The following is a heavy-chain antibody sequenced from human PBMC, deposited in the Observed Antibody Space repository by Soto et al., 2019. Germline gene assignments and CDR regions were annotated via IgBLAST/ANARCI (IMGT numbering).Heavy chain of an antibody. CDR3: ATTRVGPCSSSICFSGIFDGMDV. D-gene: IGHD2-2*01. CDR1: GFTISNYG. CDR2: ISYDGTIT. Sequence: QVQLLESGGGVVQPGRSLRLSCAASGFTISNYGMHWVRQAPGKGLEWVAVISYDGTITYYADSVKGRFTSSRDNYKNTLYMQMNSLRTEDTAVYYCATTRVGPCSSSICFSGIFDGMDVWGQGTTVTVSS. V-gene: IGHV3-30-3*01. J-gene: IGHJ6*02.